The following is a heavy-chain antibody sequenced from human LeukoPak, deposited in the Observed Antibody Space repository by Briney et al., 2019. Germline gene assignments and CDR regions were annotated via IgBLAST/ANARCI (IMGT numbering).Heavy chain of an antibody. CDR2: VSSDGRNR. D-gene: IGHD6-13*01. CDR3: AKGTAVAGTSGYYGLDA. V-gene: IGHV3-30*18. CDR1: GFTFSTYG. Sequence: SGGSLRLSCVASGFTFSTYGIHWVRQAPGKGLEWVASVSSDGRNRYYGASVEGRFTISRDNSKNTLYLEVNSLRIEDTAVYYCAKGTAVAGTSGYYGLDAWGQGTTVTISS. J-gene: IGHJ6*02.